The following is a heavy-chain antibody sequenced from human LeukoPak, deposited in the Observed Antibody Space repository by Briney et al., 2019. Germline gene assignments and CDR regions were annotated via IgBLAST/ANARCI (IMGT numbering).Heavy chain of an antibody. D-gene: IGHD6-19*01. CDR1: GFTFSNYA. Sequence: PGGSLRLSCAASGFTFSNYALSWVRQAPGKGLEWVSLISGSGGQKDYADSVKGRFTISRDNSGNTLNLQMDSLKAEETAVYYCAKHVWTSVWFFDYWGEGTLVTVSS. J-gene: IGHJ4*02. CDR2: ISGSGGQK. V-gene: IGHV3-23*01. CDR3: AKHVWTSVWFFDY.